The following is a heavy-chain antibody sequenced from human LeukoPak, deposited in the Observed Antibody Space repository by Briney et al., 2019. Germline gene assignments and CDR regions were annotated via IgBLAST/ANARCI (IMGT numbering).Heavy chain of an antibody. CDR1: DYTSTNYG. V-gene: IGHV1-18*01. CDR2: ISAYNGDT. Sequence: ASVKVSCKASDYTSTNYGISWVRQAPGQGLEWMGWISAYNGDTNYAQKFQGRLTLTTDTSTSTAYMELRSLRSDDTAIYYCARASAQWSDYWGQGTLVTVSS. J-gene: IGHJ4*02. D-gene: IGHD2-15*01. CDR3: ARASAQWSDY.